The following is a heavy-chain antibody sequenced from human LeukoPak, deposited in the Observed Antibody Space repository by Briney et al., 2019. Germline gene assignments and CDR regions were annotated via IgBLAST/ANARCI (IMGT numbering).Heavy chain of an antibody. V-gene: IGHV3-74*01. CDR2: IKSDGSST. J-gene: IGHJ6*02. D-gene: IGHD3-22*01. CDR3: ARDDRPEYYFDSSEYYGMDV. CDR1: GFTFSNYW. Sequence: GGSLRLSCAASGFTFSNYWMHWVRQAPGEALMWVSRIKSDGSSTTYADSVKGRFTISRDNAKNTLYLQMNSLRAEDTAVYYCARDDRPEYYFDSSEYYGMDVWGQGTTVTVSS.